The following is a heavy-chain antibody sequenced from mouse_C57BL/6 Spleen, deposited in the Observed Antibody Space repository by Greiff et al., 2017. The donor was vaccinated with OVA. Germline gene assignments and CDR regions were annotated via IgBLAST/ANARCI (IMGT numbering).Heavy chain of an antibody. V-gene: IGHV1-64*01. D-gene: IGHD2-4*01. Sequence: VKLQQSGAELVKPGASVKLSCKASGYTFTSYWMHWVKQRPGQGLEWIGMIHPNSGSTNYNEKFKSKATLTVDKSSSTAYMQLSSLTSEDSAVYYCARRGIYYDYDGLLDYWGQGTTLTVSS. CDR2: IHPNSGST. CDR1: GYTFTSYW. J-gene: IGHJ2*01. CDR3: ARRGIYYDYDGLLDY.